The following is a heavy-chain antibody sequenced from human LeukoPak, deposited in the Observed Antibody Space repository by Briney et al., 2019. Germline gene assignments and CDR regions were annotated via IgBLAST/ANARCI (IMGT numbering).Heavy chain of an antibody. CDR3: ARSLFRFLEWSYRSYYYYYMDV. Sequence: ASVKVSCKVSGYTLTELSMHWVRQAPGKGLEWMGGSDPEDGETIYAQKFQGRVTITADKSTSTAYMELSSLRSEDTAVYYCARSLFRFLEWSYRSYYYYYMDVWGKGTTVTVSS. D-gene: IGHD3-3*01. V-gene: IGHV1-24*01. J-gene: IGHJ6*03. CDR1: GYTLTELS. CDR2: SDPEDGET.